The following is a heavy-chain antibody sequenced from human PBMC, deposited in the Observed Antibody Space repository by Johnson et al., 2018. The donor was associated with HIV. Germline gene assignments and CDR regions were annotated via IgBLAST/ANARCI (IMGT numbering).Heavy chain of an antibody. CDR1: GFTFSSYG. J-gene: IGHJ3*02. V-gene: IGHV3-15*01. D-gene: IGHD3-10*01. CDR2: IKSKTDGGTT. CDR3: TTSTLLWFGEPTNGAFDI. Sequence: VQLVESGGGLVQPGGSLRLSCAASGFTFSSYGIHWVRQAPGKGLECVGRIKSKTDGGTTDYAAPVKGRFIISRDDSKNTLYVQMNSLKTEDTAVYYCTTSTLLWFGEPTNGAFDIWGQGTMVTVSS.